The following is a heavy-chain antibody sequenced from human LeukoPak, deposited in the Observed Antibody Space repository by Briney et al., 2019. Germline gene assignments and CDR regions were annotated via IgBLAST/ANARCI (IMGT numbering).Heavy chain of an antibody. CDR1: GYTFTSYD. CDR3: ARAPSIYDILTGSLDP. CDR2: MNPNSGNT. V-gene: IGHV1-8*01. Sequence: ASLKVSCTASGYTFTSYDINWVRQATGQGLEWMGWMNPNSGNTGYAQKFQGRVTMTRNTSISTAYMELSSLRSDDTAVYYCARAPSIYDILTGSLDPWGQGTLVTVSS. D-gene: IGHD3-9*01. J-gene: IGHJ5*02.